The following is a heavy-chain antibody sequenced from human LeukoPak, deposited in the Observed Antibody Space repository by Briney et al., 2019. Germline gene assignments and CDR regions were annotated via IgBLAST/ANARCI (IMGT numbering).Heavy chain of an antibody. CDR1: GYTFTSYG. Sequence: GASVKVSCKASGYTFTSYGISWVRQAPGQELEWMGWISAYNGNTNYAQKLQGRVTMTTDTSTSTAYMELRSLRSDDTAVYYCARVSSSSWFSHPNYYYYYMDVWGKGTTVTVSS. D-gene: IGHD6-13*01. CDR2: ISAYNGNT. J-gene: IGHJ6*03. V-gene: IGHV1-18*01. CDR3: ARVSSSSWFSHPNYYYYYMDV.